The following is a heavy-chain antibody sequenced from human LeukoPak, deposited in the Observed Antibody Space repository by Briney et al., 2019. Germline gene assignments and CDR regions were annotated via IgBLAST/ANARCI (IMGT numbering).Heavy chain of an antibody. D-gene: IGHD3-16*02. J-gene: IGHJ4*02. CDR1: GYTFTSYG. CDR3: ARASYYDYVWGSYRYRH. V-gene: IGHV1-18*01. Sequence: ASVKVSCKASGYTFTSYGISWVRQAPGQGLEWMGWISAYNGNTNYAQKLQGRVTMTTDTSTSTAYMELRSLRSDDTAVYYRARASYYDYVWGSYRYRHWGQGTLVTVSS. CDR2: ISAYNGNT.